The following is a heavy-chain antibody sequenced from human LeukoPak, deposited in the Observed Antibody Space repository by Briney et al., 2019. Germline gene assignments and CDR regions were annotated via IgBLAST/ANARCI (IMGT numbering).Heavy chain of an antibody. D-gene: IGHD3-10*01. CDR1: GFTFSSYS. Sequence: GGSLRLSCAASGFTFSSYSMNWVRQAPGKGLEWVSSISSSSSYIYYADSVKGRFTISRDNAKNSLYLQMNSLRAEDTAVYYCARCLRAEDAFDIWGQGTMVTVSS. V-gene: IGHV3-21*01. CDR3: ARCLRAEDAFDI. J-gene: IGHJ3*02. CDR2: ISSSSSYI.